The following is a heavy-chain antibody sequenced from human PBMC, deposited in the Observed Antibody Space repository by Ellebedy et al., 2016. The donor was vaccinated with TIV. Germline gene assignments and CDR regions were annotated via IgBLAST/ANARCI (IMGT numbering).Heavy chain of an antibody. J-gene: IGHJ4*02. Sequence: AASVKVSCKASGFTFTSYSFTWVRQAPGQGLEWMGWISANNGDTHYAQKVQGRVTMTTDTSTSTAYMEVRSLRSDDTAVYYCARKGTSLPLDYWGQGTLVTVSS. CDR2: ISANNGDT. CDR3: ARKGTSLPLDY. CDR1: GFTFTSYS. V-gene: IGHV1-18*01. D-gene: IGHD2-2*01.